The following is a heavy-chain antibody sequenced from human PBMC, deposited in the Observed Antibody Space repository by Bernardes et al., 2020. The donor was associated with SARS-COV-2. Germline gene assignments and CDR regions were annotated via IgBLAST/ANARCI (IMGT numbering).Heavy chain of an antibody. V-gene: IGHV3-7*01. J-gene: IGHJ3*02. D-gene: IGHD2-21*02. CDR1: GFTFSSYW. CDR3: ARDGRGVVVVTAHGSVTDAFDI. CDR2: IKQDGSEK. Sequence: GGSLRLSCAASGFTFSSYWMSWVRQAPGKGLEWVANIKQDGSEKYYVDSVKGRFTISRDNAKNSLYLQMNSLRAEDTAVYYCARDGRGVVVVTAHGSVTDAFDIWGQGTMVTVSS.